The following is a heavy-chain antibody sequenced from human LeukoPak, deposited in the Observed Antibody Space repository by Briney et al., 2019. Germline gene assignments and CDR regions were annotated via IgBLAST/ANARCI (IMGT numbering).Heavy chain of an antibody. CDR3: ATEVNYYDSSGYSEDAFDI. J-gene: IGHJ3*02. D-gene: IGHD3-22*01. CDR2: ISGSGGST. V-gene: IGHV3-23*01. Sequence: GGSLRLSCAASGFTFDDYAMHWVRQAPGKGLQWVSAISGSGGSTYYADSVKGRFTISRDNSKNTLYLQMNSLRAEDTAVYYCATEVNYYDSSGYSEDAFDIWGQGTMVTVSS. CDR1: GFTFDDYA.